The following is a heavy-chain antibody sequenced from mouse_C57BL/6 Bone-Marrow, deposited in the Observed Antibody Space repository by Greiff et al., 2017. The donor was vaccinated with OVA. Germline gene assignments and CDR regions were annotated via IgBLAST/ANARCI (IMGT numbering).Heavy chain of an antibody. Sequence: EVQGVESGGGLVKPGGSLKLSCAASGFTFSSYAMSWVRQTPEKRLEWVATISDGGGYTYYPDKVKGRFTISRDNAKNNVYLQMSHRKSADKAMYYCGRGTMITTTEDYFDYWGQGTTLTVSS. CDR2: ISDGGGYT. CDR3: GRGTMITTTEDYFDY. CDR1: GFTFSSYA. V-gene: IGHV5-4*01. D-gene: IGHD2-4*01. J-gene: IGHJ2*01.